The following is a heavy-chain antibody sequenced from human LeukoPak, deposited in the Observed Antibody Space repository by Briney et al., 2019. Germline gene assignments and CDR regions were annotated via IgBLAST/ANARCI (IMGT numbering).Heavy chain of an antibody. J-gene: IGHJ4*02. CDR2: IYYSGST. CDR1: GGSISSGSYY. CDR3: ARGRKDEYSSSEPPPKPVDFDY. D-gene: IGHD6-6*01. V-gene: IGHV4-61*01. Sequence: RASETLSLTCTVSGGSISSGSYYWSWIRQPPGKGLEWIGYIYYSGSTNYNPSLKSRVTISVDTSKNQFSLKLSSVTAADTAVYYCARGRKDEYSSSEPPPKPVDFDYWGQGTLVTVSS.